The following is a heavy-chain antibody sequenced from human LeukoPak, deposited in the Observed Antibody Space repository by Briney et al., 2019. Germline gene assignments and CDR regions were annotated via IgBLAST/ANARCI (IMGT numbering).Heavy chain of an antibody. D-gene: IGHD1-26*01. Sequence: PSETLSLTCTVSGGSISSCYWSWIRQPPGKGLEWIGYIYYSGSTNYNPSLKSRVTISVDTSKNQFSLKLSSVTAADTAVYYCAREVVGATNAFDIWGQGTMVTVSS. V-gene: IGHV4-59*01. CDR3: AREVVGATNAFDI. CDR2: IYYSGST. J-gene: IGHJ3*02. CDR1: GGSISSCY.